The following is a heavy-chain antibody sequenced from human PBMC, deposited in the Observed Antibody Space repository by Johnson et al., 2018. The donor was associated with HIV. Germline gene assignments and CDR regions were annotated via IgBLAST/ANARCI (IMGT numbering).Heavy chain of an antibody. CDR2: IRYDGSNK. D-gene: IGHD2-15*01. Sequence: QVQLVESGGGVVQPGGSLRLSCVVSGFTFSSYGMHWVRQAPGKVLEWVAFIRYDGSNKYSAVSVKGRFTISRDNSKNTLYLKMNSLRAEATAVYYCAKDNIVVVSRDAFDIWGQGTMVTVSS. CDR1: GFTFSSYG. J-gene: IGHJ3*02. CDR3: AKDNIVVVSRDAFDI. V-gene: IGHV3-30*02.